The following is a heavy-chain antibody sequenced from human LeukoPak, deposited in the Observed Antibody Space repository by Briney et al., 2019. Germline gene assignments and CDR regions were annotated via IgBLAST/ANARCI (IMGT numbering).Heavy chain of an antibody. J-gene: IGHJ4*02. Sequence: GGSLRLSCAASGFTVSNNYMNWVRQAPGKGLEWVSIIYSSGNTYYADSVEGRFTISRDNSKNMLYLQMNSLRAEDTAVYYCAKGVTNIAVGDYWGQGTLVTVSS. V-gene: IGHV3-53*01. CDR2: IYSSGNT. CDR1: GFTVSNNY. D-gene: IGHD6-19*01. CDR3: AKGVTNIAVGDY.